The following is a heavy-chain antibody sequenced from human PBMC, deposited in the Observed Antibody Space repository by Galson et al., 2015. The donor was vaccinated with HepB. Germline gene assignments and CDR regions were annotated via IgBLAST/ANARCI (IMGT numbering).Heavy chain of an antibody. CDR1: GFTFRSYA. J-gene: IGHJ4*02. CDR2: ISFDGNNK. D-gene: IGHD5-12*01. Sequence: SLRLSCAASGFTFRSYAMHWVRQAPGKGLEWVAIISFDGNNKYYADSVKGRFTISRDNSKNTLYLEMNSLTVEDTAVYYCAKDAVDILATTMIDYWGQGTLVTVSS. V-gene: IGHV3-30-3*01. CDR3: AKDAVDILATTMIDY.